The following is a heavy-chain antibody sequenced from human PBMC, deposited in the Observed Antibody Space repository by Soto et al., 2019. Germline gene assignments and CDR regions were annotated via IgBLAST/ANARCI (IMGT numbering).Heavy chain of an antibody. V-gene: IGHV3-13*04. J-gene: IGHJ4*02. CDR2: IGTAGDT. CDR3: ARAIDYDILTGYPAPPDY. Sequence: VRSLRLSCAASGFRLDNYYMSWVRQAPGKGLEWVSAIGTAGDTYYPGSVKGRFTISRENAKNSLYLQMNSLRAGDTAVYYCARAIDYDILTGYPAPPDYWGQGTLVTVSS. D-gene: IGHD3-9*01. CDR1: GFRLDNYY.